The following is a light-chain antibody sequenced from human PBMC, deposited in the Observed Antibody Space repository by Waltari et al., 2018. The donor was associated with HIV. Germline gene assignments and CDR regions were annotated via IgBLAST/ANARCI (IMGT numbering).Light chain of an antibody. CDR2: RNT. Sequence: QSVLTQSPSTSGTPGQRVTISCSGSSSTIERNYVSWFQQVPGTAPKLLIFRNTQRPSGVSDRFAGSVSGTSASLAISGLRSEDEADYYCAVWDDSLSAQLFGGGTKLTVL. CDR3: AVWDDSLSAQL. CDR1: SSTIERNY. J-gene: IGLJ3*02. V-gene: IGLV1-47*01.